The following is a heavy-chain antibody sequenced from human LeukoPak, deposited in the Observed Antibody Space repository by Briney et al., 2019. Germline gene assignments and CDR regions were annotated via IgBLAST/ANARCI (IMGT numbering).Heavy chain of an antibody. V-gene: IGHV4-31*03. Sequence: SETLSLTCTVSGGSISSSTYSWNWIRQHPGKGLEWIGYVYYSGATYYNPSLKSRITVSVDTSENQFSLKLSSVSAADTAVYYCASTTIFGPYFDYWGQGTLVTVSS. D-gene: IGHD3-3*01. CDR1: GGSISSSTYS. CDR3: ASTTIFGPYFDY. J-gene: IGHJ4*02. CDR2: VYYSGAT.